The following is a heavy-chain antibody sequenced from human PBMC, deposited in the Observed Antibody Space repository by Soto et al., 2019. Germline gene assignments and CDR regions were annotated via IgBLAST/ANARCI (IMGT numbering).Heavy chain of an antibody. D-gene: IGHD3-3*01. V-gene: IGHV4-39*01. J-gene: IGHJ6*02. Sequence: PSETLSLTCTVSGGSISSSSYYWGWIRQPPGKGLEWIGSIYYSGSTYYNPSLKSRVTISVDTSKNQFSLKLSSVTAADTAVYYCARRRITIFGVVIISDYYGMDVWGQGTTVTVSS. CDR1: GGSISSSSYY. CDR3: ARRRITIFGVVIISDYYGMDV. CDR2: IYYSGST.